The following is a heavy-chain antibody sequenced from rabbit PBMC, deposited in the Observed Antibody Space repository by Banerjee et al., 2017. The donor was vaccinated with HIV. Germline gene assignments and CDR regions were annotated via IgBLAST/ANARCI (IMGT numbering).Heavy chain of an antibody. V-gene: IGHV1S40*01. D-gene: IGHD8-1*01. CDR3: TRSGGGTSYDFYFNL. CDR1: GIDFSSSYW. Sequence: QSLEESGGDLVKPGASLTLTCTASGIDFSSSYWICWVRQAPGKGLEWIGCIHAGSSGSTYYASWAKGRFTGSKTSSTTVTLQMTSLTAADTATYFCTRSGGGTSYDFYFNLWGPGTLVTVS. J-gene: IGHJ4*01. CDR2: IHAGSSGST.